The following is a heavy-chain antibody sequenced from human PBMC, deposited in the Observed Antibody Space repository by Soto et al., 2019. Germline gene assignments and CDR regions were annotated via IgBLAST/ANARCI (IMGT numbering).Heavy chain of an antibody. CDR3: ARDRNYYDSSGYPYYYYGMDV. J-gene: IGHJ6*02. D-gene: IGHD3-22*01. Sequence: QVQLVESGGGLVMPGESLRLSCAASGFTFSDHYMSWIRQAPGKGLEWVSYISSSGNSMYYADSVKGRFTVSRDNAENSLYLQMNSLRAEDTAVYYCARDRNYYDSSGYPYYYYGMDVWGQGTTVTVSS. CDR2: ISSSGNSM. V-gene: IGHV3-11*01. CDR1: GFTFSDHY.